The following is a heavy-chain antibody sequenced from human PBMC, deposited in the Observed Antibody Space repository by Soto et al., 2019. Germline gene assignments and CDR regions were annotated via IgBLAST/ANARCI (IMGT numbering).Heavy chain of an antibody. CDR1: GFTFSSYG. D-gene: IGHD1-7*01. CDR2: ISYDGSNK. Sequence: GGSLRLSCAASGFTFSSYGMHWVRQAPGKGLEWVAVISYDGSNKYYADSVKGRFTISRDNSKNTLYLQMNSLRAEDTAVYYCAKGDNWNYLSTYFDYWGQGTLVTVSS. J-gene: IGHJ4*02. CDR3: AKGDNWNYLSTYFDY. V-gene: IGHV3-30*18.